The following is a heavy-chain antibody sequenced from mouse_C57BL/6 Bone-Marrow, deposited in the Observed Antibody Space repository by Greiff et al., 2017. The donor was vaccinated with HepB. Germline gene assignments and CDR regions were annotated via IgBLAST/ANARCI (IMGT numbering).Heavy chain of an antibody. Sequence: EVQLVESGGGLVKPGGSLKLSCAASGFTFSSYAMSWVRQTPEKRLEWVATISDGGSYTYYPDNVKGRFTISRDNAKNNLYLQMSHLKSEDTAMYYCASQSPIYYYGSSYLDYWGQGTTLTVSS. CDR3: ASQSPIYYYGSSYLDY. J-gene: IGHJ2*01. V-gene: IGHV5-4*01. CDR2: ISDGGSYT. CDR1: GFTFSSYA. D-gene: IGHD1-1*01.